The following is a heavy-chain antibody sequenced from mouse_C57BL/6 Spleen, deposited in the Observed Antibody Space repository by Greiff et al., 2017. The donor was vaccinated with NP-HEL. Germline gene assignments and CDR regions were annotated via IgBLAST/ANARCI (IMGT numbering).Heavy chain of an antibody. CDR2: IDPSDSYT. CDR3: ARKTAQAVYFDY. V-gene: IGHV1-50*01. Sequence: QVQLQQPGAELVKPGASVKLSCKASGYTFTSYWMQWVKQRPGQGLEWIGEIDPSDSYTNYNQKFKGKATLTVDTSSSTAYMQLSSLTSEDSAVYYCARKTAQAVYFDYWGQGTTLTVSS. CDR1: GYTFTSYW. D-gene: IGHD3-2*02. J-gene: IGHJ2*01.